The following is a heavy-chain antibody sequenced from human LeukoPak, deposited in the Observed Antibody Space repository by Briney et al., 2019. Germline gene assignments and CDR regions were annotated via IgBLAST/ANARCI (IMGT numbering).Heavy chain of an antibody. D-gene: IGHD5-12*01. V-gene: IGHV5-51*01. CDR3: ARGSGYDFDDF. CDR2: IYPGDSDT. J-gene: IGHJ4*02. CDR1: GYNFTTYW. Sequence: GESLKISCKASGYNFTTYWIGWVRQMPDKGLEWMGIIYPGDSDTRYSPSFQGQVTISADKSIKTAYLQWSSLKASDTAMYYCARGSGYDFDDFWGQGTLVTLSS.